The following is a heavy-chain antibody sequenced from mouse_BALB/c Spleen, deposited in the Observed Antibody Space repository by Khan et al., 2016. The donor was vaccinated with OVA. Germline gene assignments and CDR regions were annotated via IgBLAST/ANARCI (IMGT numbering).Heavy chain of an antibody. Sequence: QVQLKESGAELAKPGASVKMSCKASGYTFTTYWMHWVKQRPGQGMGWIGYINPSTGYTEYNQKFKDKTTLTADKSSSTAYMQLNSLTSEDSAVYDCVRRGVYGIFAYWGQGTLVTVSA. CDR3: VRRGVYGIFAY. J-gene: IGHJ3*01. CDR2: INPSTGYT. V-gene: IGHV1-7*01. D-gene: IGHD2-1*01. CDR1: GYTFTTYW.